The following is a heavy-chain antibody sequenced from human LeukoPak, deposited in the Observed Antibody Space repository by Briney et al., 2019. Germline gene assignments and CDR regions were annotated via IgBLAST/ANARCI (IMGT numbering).Heavy chain of an antibody. CDR1: GGTFSSYA. J-gene: IGHJ4*02. CDR3: ARDSVRVFDK. V-gene: IGHV1-69*04. CDR2: IIPIFGIA. Sequence: ASVKVSCKASGGTFSSYAISWVRQAPGQGLEWMGRIIPIFGIANYAQKFQGRVTITADKSTSTAYMELSSLRSEDTAVYYCARDSVRVFDKWGQGTQVTVSS.